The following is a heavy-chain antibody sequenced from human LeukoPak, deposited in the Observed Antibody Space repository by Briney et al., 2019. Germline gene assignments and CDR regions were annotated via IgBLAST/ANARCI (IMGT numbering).Heavy chain of an antibody. CDR3: ARDPATAVDIDY. V-gene: IGHV1-2*02. Sequence: GASVKASCKASGYTFTDYYYRCVRQAPGPRLEGLGWISGNNGVTNFAQEFQARVTLTRDTSISTVYMELSRLTSDDTAMYYCARDPATAVDIDYWGHGTLLTVSS. D-gene: IGHD6-13*01. CDR1: GYTFTDYY. J-gene: IGHJ4*01. CDR2: ISGNNGVT.